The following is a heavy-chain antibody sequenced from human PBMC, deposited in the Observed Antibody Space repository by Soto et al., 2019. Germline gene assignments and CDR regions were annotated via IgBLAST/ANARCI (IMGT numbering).Heavy chain of an antibody. CDR3: VRRHVSATGIDWFDP. CDR2: INAANGDT. J-gene: IGHJ5*02. V-gene: IGHV1-3*01. D-gene: IGHD6-13*01. CDR1: GYTFTSYG. Sequence: ASVKVSCRASGYTFTSYGIHWVRQAPGQRLEWMGWINAANGDTKYSPKFQGRVTITRDTSASTAYMELSRLRSEDTAVYYCVRRHVSATGIDWFDPWGQGTLVTVSS.